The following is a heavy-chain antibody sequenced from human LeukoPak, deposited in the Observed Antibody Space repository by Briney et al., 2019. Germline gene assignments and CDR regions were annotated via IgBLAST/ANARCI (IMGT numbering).Heavy chain of an antibody. D-gene: IGHD6-13*01. CDR2: ISAYNGNT. J-gene: IGHJ4*02. V-gene: IGHV1-18*01. CDR1: GYTFTSYG. Sequence: ASVKVSCKASGYTFTSYGISWVRQAPGQGLEWMGWISAYNGNTNYAQKLQGRVTMTTDTSTSTAYMELRSLRSDDTAVYYCAASIAAAGLPDYWGQGTLVTVSS. CDR3: AASIAAAGLPDY.